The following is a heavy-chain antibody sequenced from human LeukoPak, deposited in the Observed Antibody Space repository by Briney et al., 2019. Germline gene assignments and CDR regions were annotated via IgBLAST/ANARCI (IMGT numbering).Heavy chain of an antibody. Sequence: GASVNVSRKASGGTFSSYAISWVRQAPGQGLEWMGRNIPILGIANYAQKFQGRVTITADKSTSTAYMELSSLRSEDTAVYCGARCGVVVGIYGMDVWGQGTTVTVSS. V-gene: IGHV1-69*04. CDR3: ARCGVVVGIYGMDV. J-gene: IGHJ6*02. D-gene: IGHD2-15*01. CDR2: NIPILGIA. CDR1: GGTFSSYA.